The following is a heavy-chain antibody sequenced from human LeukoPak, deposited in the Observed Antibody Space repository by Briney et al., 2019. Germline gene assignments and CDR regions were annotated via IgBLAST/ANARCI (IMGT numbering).Heavy chain of an antibody. Sequence: GGSLRLSCAASGFTFSSYGMHWVRQAPGKGLEWVAFIRYDGSNKYYADSVKGRFTISRGNSKNTLYLQMNSQRAEDTAVYYCAKDRTALWFGELFDYWGQGTLVTVSS. J-gene: IGHJ4*02. V-gene: IGHV3-30*02. D-gene: IGHD3-10*01. CDR3: AKDRTALWFGELFDY. CDR1: GFTFSSYG. CDR2: IRYDGSNK.